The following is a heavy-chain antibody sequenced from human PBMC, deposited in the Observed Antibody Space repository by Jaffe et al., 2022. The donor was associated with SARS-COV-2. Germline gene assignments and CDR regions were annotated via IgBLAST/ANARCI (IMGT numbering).Heavy chain of an antibody. J-gene: IGHJ4*02. CDR2: IYYSGST. CDR1: GGSISSSSYY. CDR3: ARSGRFLEWSIDY. Sequence: QLQLQESGPGLVKPSETLSLTCTVSGGSISSSSYYWGWIRQPPGKGLEWIGSIYYSGSTYYNPSLKSRVTISVDTSKNQFSLKLSSVTAADTAVYYCARSGRFLEWSIDYWGQGTLVTVSS. D-gene: IGHD3-3*01. V-gene: IGHV4-39*01.